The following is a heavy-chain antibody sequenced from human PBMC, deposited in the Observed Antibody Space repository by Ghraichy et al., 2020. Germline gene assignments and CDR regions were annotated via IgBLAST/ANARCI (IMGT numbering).Heavy chain of an antibody. CDR3: ARGGHDFWSGYTFHWFDP. J-gene: IGHJ5*02. Sequence: SETLSLTCTVSGGSIINYYWSWIRQPPGKGLEWIGYIYYRGSTNYNPSLKSRVTISVDTSRNQFSLKLSSLTAADTAVYYCARGGHDFWSGYTFHWFDPWGQGTLVTVSS. CDR1: GGSIINYY. V-gene: IGHV4-59*01. CDR2: IYYRGST. D-gene: IGHD3-3*01.